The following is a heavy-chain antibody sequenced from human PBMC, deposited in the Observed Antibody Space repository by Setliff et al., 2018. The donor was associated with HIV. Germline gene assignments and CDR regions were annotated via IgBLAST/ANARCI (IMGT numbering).Heavy chain of an antibody. CDR2: IKQDGSEK. V-gene: IGHV3-7*03. CDR3: ARIPPITMVRGDPFDY. CDR1: GFTLSDYW. Sequence: PGGSLRLSCAASGFTLSDYWMTWVRQAPGKGLEWVANIKQDGSEKYCVDSVKGRFTISRDNAKNSLYLQMNSLGAEDTAVYYCARIPPITMVRGDPFDYWGQGTLVTVSS. J-gene: IGHJ4*02. D-gene: IGHD3-10*01.